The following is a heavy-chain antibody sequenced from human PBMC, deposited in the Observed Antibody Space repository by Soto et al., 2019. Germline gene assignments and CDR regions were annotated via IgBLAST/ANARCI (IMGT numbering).Heavy chain of an antibody. CDR1: GGSISSYY. CDR2: IYYSGST. D-gene: IGHD3-3*01. V-gene: IGHV4-59*01. Sequence: SETLSLTCTVSGGSISSYYWSWIRQPPGKGLEWIGYIYYSGSTNYNPSLKSRVTISVDTSKSQFSLKLSSVTAADTAVYYCARDRATYYDFWSGYYTDYYYGMGVWGQGTTVTVSS. CDR3: ARDRATYYDFWSGYYTDYYYGMGV. J-gene: IGHJ6*02.